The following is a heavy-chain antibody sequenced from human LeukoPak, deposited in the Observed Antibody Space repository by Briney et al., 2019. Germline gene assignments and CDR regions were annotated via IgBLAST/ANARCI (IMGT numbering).Heavy chain of an antibody. CDR2: IYYSGST. Sequence: PSQTLPLTCTVSGGSISSGGYYWSWIRQHPGKGLEWIGYIYYSGSTYYNPSLKSRVTISVDTSKNQFSLKLSSVTAADTAMYYCAREGREVTGFDYWGQGTLVTVSS. V-gene: IGHV4-31*03. CDR3: AREGREVTGFDY. J-gene: IGHJ4*02. CDR1: GGSISSGGYY. D-gene: IGHD2-21*02.